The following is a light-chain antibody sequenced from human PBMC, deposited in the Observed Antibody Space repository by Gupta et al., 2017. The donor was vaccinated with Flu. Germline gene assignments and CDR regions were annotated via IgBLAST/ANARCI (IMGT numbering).Light chain of an antibody. CDR3: SSHAGSVTWV. J-gene: IGLJ1*01. CDR1: SNDVGGSNR. V-gene: IGLV2-11*01. CDR2: DVI. Sequence: SPPTQPRSVSGSPGQSVTISCTGSSNDVGGSNRVSWYQQRPGKAPNLILYDVIERPSGVHDRFSGSKSGNTASLTISGLQDDDEADYYRSSHAGSVTWVFGTGNTVTVL.